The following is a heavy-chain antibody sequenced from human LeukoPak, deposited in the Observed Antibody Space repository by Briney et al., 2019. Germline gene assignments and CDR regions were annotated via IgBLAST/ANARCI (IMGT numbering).Heavy chain of an antibody. CDR2: IKQDGSEK. CDR3: ARMDSSGWFPFDY. CDR1: GFTFSDHY. D-gene: IGHD6-19*01. V-gene: IGHV3-7*01. J-gene: IGHJ4*02. Sequence: PGGSLRLSCAASGFTFSDHYMDWVRQAPGKGLEGVANIKQDGSEKYYVDSVKGRFTISRDNAKNSLYLQMNSLRAEDTAVYYCARMDSSGWFPFDYWGQGTLVTVSS.